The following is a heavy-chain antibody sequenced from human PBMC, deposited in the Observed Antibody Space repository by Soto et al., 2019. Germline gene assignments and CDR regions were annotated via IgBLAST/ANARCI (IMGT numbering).Heavy chain of an antibody. Sequence: QVQLVQSGAEVKKPGSSVKVSCKASGGTFSSYTISWVRQAPGQGLEWMGRIIPILGIANYAQKFQGRVTITAEKSTSTAYMELSSLRSEDTAVYYCARDVGDCSSTSCYPGYNWFDPWGQGTLVTVSS. CDR3: ARDVGDCSSTSCYPGYNWFDP. D-gene: IGHD2-2*01. CDR1: GGTFSSYT. V-gene: IGHV1-69*08. J-gene: IGHJ5*02. CDR2: IIPILGIA.